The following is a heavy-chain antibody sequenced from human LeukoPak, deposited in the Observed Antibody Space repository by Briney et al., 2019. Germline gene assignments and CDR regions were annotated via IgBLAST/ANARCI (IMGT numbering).Heavy chain of an antibody. J-gene: IGHJ4*02. D-gene: IGHD3-10*01. CDR1: GFTFSSYG. V-gene: IGHV3-30*02. CDR3: VRHGGYGLGTYYFDN. CDR2: IRYDGSNK. Sequence: PGGSLRLSCAASGFTFSSYGMHWVRQAPGKGLEWVAFIRYDGSNKYYADSVKGRFTISRDNAKNSLYLQMNSLRAEDTALYYCVRHGGYGLGTYYFDNWGQGTLVTVSS.